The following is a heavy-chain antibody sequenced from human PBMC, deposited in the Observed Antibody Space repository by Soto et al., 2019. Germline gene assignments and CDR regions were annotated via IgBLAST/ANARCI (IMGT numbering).Heavy chain of an antibody. J-gene: IGHJ3*02. Sequence: DVQLVESGGGLVQPGRSLRLSCAASGFTFDDYAMHWVRQAPGKGLEWVSGISWNSGSIGYADSVKGRFTISRDNAKNSLYLQMNSLRAEDTALYYCAKDPCYGDYAPRNDAFDIWGQGTMVTVSS. CDR3: AKDPCYGDYAPRNDAFDI. D-gene: IGHD4-17*01. V-gene: IGHV3-9*01. CDR1: GFTFDDYA. CDR2: ISWNSGSI.